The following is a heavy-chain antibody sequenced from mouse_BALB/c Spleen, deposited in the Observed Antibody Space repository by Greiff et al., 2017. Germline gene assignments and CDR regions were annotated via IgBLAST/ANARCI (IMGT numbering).Heavy chain of an antibody. CDR2: IWSGGST. J-gene: IGHJ2*01. CDR3: ARTGFDY. V-gene: IGHV2-2*02. CDR1: GFPFPSYG. Sequence: VQLQQLGPGLVQPSQSLSTTCTVPGFPFPSYGVHWVRQSPGKGLEWLGVIWSGGSTDYNAAFISRLSISKDNSKSQVFFKMNSLQANDTAIYYCARTGFDYWGQGTTLTVSS.